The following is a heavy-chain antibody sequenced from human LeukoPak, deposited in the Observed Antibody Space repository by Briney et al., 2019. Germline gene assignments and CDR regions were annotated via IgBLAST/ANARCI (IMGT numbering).Heavy chain of an antibody. J-gene: IGHJ4*02. CDR2: IRNKANSYTT. Sequence: GGSLRLSCAASGFPFSTYYMDWVRQAPGKGLEWVGRIRNKANSYTTEYAASVRGRFTISRDDSKNSLYLQLNSLKTDDTAVYYCTRSTGDWGQGTLVTVSS. CDR3: TRSTGD. V-gene: IGHV3-72*01. CDR1: GFPFSTYY. D-gene: IGHD4-11*01.